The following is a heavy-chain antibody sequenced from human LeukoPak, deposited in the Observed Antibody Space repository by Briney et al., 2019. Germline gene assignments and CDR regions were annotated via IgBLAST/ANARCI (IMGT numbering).Heavy chain of an antibody. D-gene: IGHD3-22*01. Sequence: SETLSLTCTVSGGSISSGSYYWSWIRQPAGKGLEWIGRIYSSGSTNYNPSLKSRVTISVATSKNQFSLRLSSVTAADTAVYYCARWADSSGYYYIDYWGQGTLVTVSS. J-gene: IGHJ4*02. CDR2: IYSSGST. V-gene: IGHV4-61*02. CDR1: GGSISSGSYY. CDR3: ARWADSSGYYYIDY.